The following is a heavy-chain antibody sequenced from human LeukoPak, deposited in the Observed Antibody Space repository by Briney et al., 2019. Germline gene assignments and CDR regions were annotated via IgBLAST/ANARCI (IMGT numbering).Heavy chain of an antibody. J-gene: IGHJ4*02. CDR1: GFTFSSYG. CDR2: ITYDGNTK. V-gene: IGHV3-30*18. Sequence: GRSLRLSCAASGFTFSSYGMHWVRQAPGKGLEWVAVITYDGNTKYYLDSVKGRFTISRDNSKNTLYLQMSSLRGEDTAVYYCTKDYSSGWYGGVDYWGQGTLVTVSS. D-gene: IGHD6-19*01. CDR3: TKDYSSGWYGGVDY.